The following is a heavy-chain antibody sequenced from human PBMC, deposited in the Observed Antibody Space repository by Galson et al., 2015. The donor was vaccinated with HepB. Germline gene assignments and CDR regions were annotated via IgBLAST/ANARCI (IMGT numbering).Heavy chain of an antibody. D-gene: IGHD1-1*01. CDR3: ARDGDTGPRVGVFDI. V-gene: IGHV6-1*01. Sequence: CAISGDSVSSNSAAWNWIRQSPSRGLEWLGRTYYRSNWYNDYAVSVKSRITINPDTSKNQFSLQLNSVTPEDTAVYYCARDGDTGPRVGVFDIWGQGTMATVSS. CDR2: TYYRSNWYN. CDR1: GDSVSSNSAA. J-gene: IGHJ3*02.